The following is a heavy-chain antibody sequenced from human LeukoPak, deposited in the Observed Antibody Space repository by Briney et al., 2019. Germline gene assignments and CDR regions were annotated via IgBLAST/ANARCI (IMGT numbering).Heavy chain of an antibody. J-gene: IGHJ4*02. Sequence: ASVKVSCKASGYTFTGYYMHWVRQAPGQGLEWMGWINPNSGGTNYAQKFQGRVTMTRDTSISTAYMELSRLRSDDTAVYYFSREERAVYDIHADYWGQGTLVTVSS. CDR2: INPNSGGT. D-gene: IGHD3-9*01. CDR1: GYTFTGYY. CDR3: SREERAVYDIHADY. V-gene: IGHV1-2*02.